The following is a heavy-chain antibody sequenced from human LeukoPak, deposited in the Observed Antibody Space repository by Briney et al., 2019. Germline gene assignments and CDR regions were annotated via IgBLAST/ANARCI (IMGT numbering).Heavy chain of an antibody. J-gene: IGHJ4*02. CDR2: IRRRAYGGAA. V-gene: IGHV3-49*04. Sequence: PGGSLRLSCTTSGFTFDDFAMSWVRQPAGKGLEWVGFIRRRAYGGAAEYAASVKGRFIISRDDSKGIVYLQMNSLKTEDTTVCYCSRNGLVAFDYCGQGSRVIVSP. CDR3: SRNGLVAFDY. CDR1: GFTFDDFA.